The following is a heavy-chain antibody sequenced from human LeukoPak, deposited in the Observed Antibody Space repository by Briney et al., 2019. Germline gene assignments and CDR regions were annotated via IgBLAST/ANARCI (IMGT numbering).Heavy chain of an antibody. CDR3: AKEGSYYLDV. Sequence: GGSLRLSCAASGFTFNTYGMHWVRQAPGKGLEWVAFIRYDGSNECYADAVKGRFTISRDNSKNTLYLQMNSLRPEDTAVYYCAKEGSYYLDVWGKGTTVPISS. CDR2: IRYDGSNE. CDR1: GFTFNTYG. J-gene: IGHJ6*03. V-gene: IGHV3-30*02.